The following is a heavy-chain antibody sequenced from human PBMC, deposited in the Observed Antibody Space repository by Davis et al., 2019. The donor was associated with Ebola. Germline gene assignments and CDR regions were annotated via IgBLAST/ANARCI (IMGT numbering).Heavy chain of an antibody. CDR1: GGSISSYY. J-gene: IGHJ6*04. CDR3: ARSGLSFGVVKYHYGMDV. D-gene: IGHD3-3*01. Sequence: SETLSLTCNVSGGSISSYYWSWIRQPPGKGLEWIGYIYYSGSTNYNPSLKSRVTISVDTSKNQFSLKLSSVTAADTAVYYCARSGLSFGVVKYHYGMDVWGKGTTVTVSS. V-gene: IGHV4-59*08. CDR2: IYYSGST.